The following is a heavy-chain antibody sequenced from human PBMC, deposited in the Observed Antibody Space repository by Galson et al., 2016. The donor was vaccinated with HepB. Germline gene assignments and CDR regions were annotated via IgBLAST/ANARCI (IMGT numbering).Heavy chain of an antibody. CDR3: AKGGMLIPRFDY. CDR2: IRGNGGST. V-gene: IGHV3-23*01. CDR1: GFTLSTYA. Sequence: SLRLSCAASGFTLSTYAMSWVRQAPGKGLEWVSTIRGNGGSTSYADSVKGRFTISRDSSKYTVYLQMNSLRAGDTAVYYCAKGGMLIPRFDYWGQGTLVTVSS. D-gene: IGHD3-16*01. J-gene: IGHJ4*02.